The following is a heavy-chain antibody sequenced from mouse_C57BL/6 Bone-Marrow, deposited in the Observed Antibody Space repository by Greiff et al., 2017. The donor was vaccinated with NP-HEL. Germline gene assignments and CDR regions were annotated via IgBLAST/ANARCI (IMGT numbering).Heavy chain of an antibody. V-gene: IGHV1-4*01. J-gene: IGHJ4*01. D-gene: IGHD2-4*01. CDR3: ARWNYYDYDGGHYYAMDD. Sequence: QVQLQQSGAELARPGASVKMSCKASGYTFTSYTMHWVKQRPGQGLEWIGYINPSSGYTQYNQKFKDKATLTADKSSSTAYMQLSSLTSEDSAVYYCARWNYYDYDGGHYYAMDDWGQGTSVTVAS. CDR1: GYTFTSYT. CDR2: INPSSGYT.